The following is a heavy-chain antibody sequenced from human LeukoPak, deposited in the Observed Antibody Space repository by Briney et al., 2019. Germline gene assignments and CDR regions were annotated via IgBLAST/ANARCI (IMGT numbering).Heavy chain of an antibody. V-gene: IGHV3-30*18. CDR1: GFTFSSYG. CDR2: ISYDGSNK. J-gene: IGHJ5*02. D-gene: IGHD3-22*01. CDR3: AKERGGGGRRINLMVGGYGP. Sequence: GGSLRLSCAASGFTFSSYGMHWVRQAPGKGLEWVAVISYDGSNKYYADSVKGRFTISRDNSKNTLYLQMNSLRAEDTAVYYCAKERGGGGRRINLMVGGYGPWGQGTQVTVSS.